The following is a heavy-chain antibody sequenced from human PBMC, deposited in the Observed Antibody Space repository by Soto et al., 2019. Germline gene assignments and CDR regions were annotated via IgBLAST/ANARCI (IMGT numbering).Heavy chain of an antibody. Sequence: QVQLVESGGGVVQPGRSLRLSCAASGFTFSMYEMHWVRQAPGKGLEWVAVISYDGSNKYYADSVKGRFTISRDNTKNTLYLQMNSLRAEDTAVYYCASRYSCYDLVLDYWGQGTLVTVSS. CDR1: GFTFSMYE. CDR2: ISYDGSNK. V-gene: IGHV3-30-3*01. J-gene: IGHJ4*02. D-gene: IGHD5-12*01. CDR3: ASRYSCYDLVLDY.